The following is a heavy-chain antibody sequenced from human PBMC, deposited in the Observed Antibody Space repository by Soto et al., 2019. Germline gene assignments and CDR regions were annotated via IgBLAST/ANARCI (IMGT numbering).Heavy chain of an antibody. CDR3: ARDVSAKVAATEDAFDI. CDR1: GGSISSGGYY. D-gene: IGHD2-15*01. CDR2: IYYSGST. Sequence: SETLSLTCTVSGGSISSGGYYWSWIRQHPGKGLEWIGYIYYSGSTYYNPSLKSRVTISVDTSKNQFSLKLSSVTAADTAVYYCARDVSAKVAATEDAFDIWGQGTMVTASS. V-gene: IGHV4-31*03. J-gene: IGHJ3*02.